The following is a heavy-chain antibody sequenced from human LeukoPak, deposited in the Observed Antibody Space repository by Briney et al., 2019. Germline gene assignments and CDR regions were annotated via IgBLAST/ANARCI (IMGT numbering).Heavy chain of an antibody. V-gene: IGHV3-23*01. CDR3: AKGMSPGYYYFDY. CDR2: ISGSGGST. J-gene: IGHJ4*02. CDR1: GLTFSNYG. Sequence: GGSLRLSCAASGLTFSNYGMGWVRQAPGKGLEWVSGISGSGGSTYYADSVKGRFTISRDNSKNTLYLQMNSLRAEDTALYYCAKGMSPGYYYFDYWGQGTLVTVSS. D-gene: IGHD3-9*01.